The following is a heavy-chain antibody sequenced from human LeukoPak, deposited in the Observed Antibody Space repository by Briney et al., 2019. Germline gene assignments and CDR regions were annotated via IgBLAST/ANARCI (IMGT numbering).Heavy chain of an antibody. V-gene: IGHV4-59*08. CDR2: IYYSGST. CDR1: GDSMSSYY. D-gene: IGHD6-25*01. J-gene: IGHJ6*02. Sequence: SETLSLTCTVSGDSMSSYYWSWIRQLPGKGLEWIGHIYYSGSTDYNPSLKSRLTISVDTSKNQFSLQLSSVTAADTAVYFCARQNSGARLNVWGQGTTVTVSS. CDR3: ARQNSGARLNV.